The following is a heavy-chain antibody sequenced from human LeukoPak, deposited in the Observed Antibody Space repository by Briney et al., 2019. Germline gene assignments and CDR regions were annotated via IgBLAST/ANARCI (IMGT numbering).Heavy chain of an antibody. V-gene: IGHV1-69*04. D-gene: IGHD1-1*01. J-gene: IGHJ4*02. CDR3: ARGRGSRTGSNGDYLDN. CDR2: IIPILGLR. Sequence: SVKVSCKASGGTFSSYAINWVRQAPGQGLEWMGRIIPILGLRNYAQKFQGRVTITADKSTSTGYMDVTSLRSDDTAVYYCARGRGSRTGSNGDYLDNWGQGALVTVSS. CDR1: GGTFSSYA.